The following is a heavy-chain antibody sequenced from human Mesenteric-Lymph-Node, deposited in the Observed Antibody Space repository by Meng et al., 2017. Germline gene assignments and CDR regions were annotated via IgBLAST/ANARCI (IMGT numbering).Heavy chain of an antibody. CDR3: AHSKLYSSSWYNWNYYYYGMDV. D-gene: IGHD6-13*01. CDR1: GFSLSTSGVG. V-gene: IGHV2-5*01. J-gene: IGHJ6*01. CDR2: IYWNDDK. Sequence: SGPTLVKPTQTLTLTCTFSGFSLSTSGVGVGWIRQPPGKALEWLALIYWNDDKRYSPSLKSRLTITKDTSKNQVVLTMTNMDPVDTATYYCAHSKLYSSSWYNWNYYYYGMDVWGQGNTV.